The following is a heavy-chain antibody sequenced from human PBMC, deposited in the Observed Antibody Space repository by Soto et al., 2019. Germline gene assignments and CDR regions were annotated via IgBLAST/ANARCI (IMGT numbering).Heavy chain of an antibody. D-gene: IGHD2-15*01. CDR1: GGTFSNFA. CDR3: ARDDCSGGSCYFDY. CDR2: IIPLFGTG. J-gene: IGHJ4*02. V-gene: IGHV1-69*05. Sequence: SVKVSCKASGGTFSNFAISWVRQAPGQGLEWMGGIIPLFGTGNYAQKFQGRVTITRDTSASTAYMELSSLRSEDTAVYYCARDDCSGGSCYFDYWGQGTLVTVSS.